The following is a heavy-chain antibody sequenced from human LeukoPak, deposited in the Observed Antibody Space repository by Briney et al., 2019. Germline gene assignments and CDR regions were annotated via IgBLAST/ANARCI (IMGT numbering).Heavy chain of an antibody. D-gene: IGHD2-2*01. V-gene: IGHV4-31*03. J-gene: IGHJ3*02. CDR3: ATPYRSSISCLDVFNM. CDR2: KYYSGSA. CDR1: GVSVSDGRYY. Sequence: SQTLSLTCNVSGVSVSDGRYYWTWIRQHPGKGLEWIGYKYYSGSARYNPSLKSRLTISIDTSKNQFSLQLSSVTAADTATYYCATPYRSSISCLDVFNMWGQGTRVTVSS.